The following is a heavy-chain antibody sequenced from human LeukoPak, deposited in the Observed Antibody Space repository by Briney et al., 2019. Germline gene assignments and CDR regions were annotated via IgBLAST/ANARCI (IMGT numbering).Heavy chain of an antibody. CDR1: GFTFSTYW. CDR3: ARDYSLWWLTN. CDR2: ITPDGSGT. D-gene: IGHD2-21*01. V-gene: IGHV3-74*01. Sequence: GGSLGLSCAASGFTFSTYWMHWVRQAPGKGLVWVSRITPDGSGTIYADSVKGRFTTSRDNAKNTLYLQMNSLRAEDTAVYYCARDYSLWWLTNWGQGTLVTVSS. J-gene: IGHJ4*02.